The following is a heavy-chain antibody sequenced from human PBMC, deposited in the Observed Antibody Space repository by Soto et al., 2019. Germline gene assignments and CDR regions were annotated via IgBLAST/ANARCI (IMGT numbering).Heavy chain of an antibody. V-gene: IGHV3-64D*06. CDR3: VVQHGEYNAYQGYFDY. J-gene: IGHJ4*02. Sequence: GGSLRLSCSASGFTLTDYAMHWVRQAPGKGLEFVSAVSSNGRSTYYADSVKGRFAISRDTSKNTLYLQMSSLKTEDTAVFYCVVQHGEYNAYQGYFDYWGRGTLVTVSS. CDR2: VSSNGRST. D-gene: IGHD7-27*01. CDR1: GFTLTDYA.